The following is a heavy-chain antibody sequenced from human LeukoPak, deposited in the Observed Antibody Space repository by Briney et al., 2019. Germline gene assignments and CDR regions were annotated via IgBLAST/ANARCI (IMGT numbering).Heavy chain of an antibody. V-gene: IGHV4-39*01. D-gene: IGHD1-26*01. CDR2: IYYTGSA. Sequence: PSETLSLTCTVSGDSISSSSYYWGWIRQSPGKGLEWIGYIYYTGSAYYNPSLKSRVTLSVDTSKNHFSLKLSSVTAADTAVYYCARHSGTYYADFDSWGQGTLVTVSS. J-gene: IGHJ4*02. CDR3: ARHSGTYYADFDS. CDR1: GDSISSSSYY.